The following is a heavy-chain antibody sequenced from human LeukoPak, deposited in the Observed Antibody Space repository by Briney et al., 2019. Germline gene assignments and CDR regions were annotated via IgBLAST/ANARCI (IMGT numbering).Heavy chain of an antibody. Sequence: PSETLSLTCTVSGGSISSGGYYWSWLRQHPGKGLEWIGYIYYSGSTYYNPSLKSRVTISVDTSKNQFSLKLSSVTAADTAVYYCARETYYYGSGSVDLGQGTLVTVSS. CDR3: ARETYYYGSGSVD. V-gene: IGHV4-31*03. J-gene: IGHJ4*02. D-gene: IGHD3-10*01. CDR2: IYYSGST. CDR1: GGSISSGGYY.